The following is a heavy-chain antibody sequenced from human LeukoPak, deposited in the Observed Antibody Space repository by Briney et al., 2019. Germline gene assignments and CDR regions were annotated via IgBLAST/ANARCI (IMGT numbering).Heavy chain of an antibody. CDR3: AREAAVTLYYYYYMDV. Sequence: EASVKVSCKASGGTFSSYAISWVRQAPGQGLEWMGRIIPIFGTANYAQKFQGRVTITTDESTSTAYMELSSLRSEDTAVYYCAREAAVTLYYYYYMDVWGKGTTVTVSS. CDR1: GGTFSSYA. V-gene: IGHV1-69*05. J-gene: IGHJ6*03. CDR2: IIPIFGTA. D-gene: IGHD4-11*01.